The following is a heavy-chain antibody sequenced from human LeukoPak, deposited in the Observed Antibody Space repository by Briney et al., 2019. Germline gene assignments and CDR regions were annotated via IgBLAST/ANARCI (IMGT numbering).Heavy chain of an antibody. CDR1: GFTFSTYG. CDR3: ARKAQYNGHYPLDY. V-gene: IGHV3-23*01. D-gene: IGHD1-7*01. J-gene: IGHJ4*02. CDR2: TSDRGDYT. Sequence: PGGSLRLSCAASGFTFSTYGMSWVRQAPGKGLEWVSGTSDRGDYTYYADSVKGQFTISRDSSKNTLFLQMNSLRAEDTALYFCARKAQYNGHYPLDYWGQGTLVTVSS.